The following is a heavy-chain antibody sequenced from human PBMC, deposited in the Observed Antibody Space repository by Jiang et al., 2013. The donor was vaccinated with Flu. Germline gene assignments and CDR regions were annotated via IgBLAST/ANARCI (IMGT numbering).Heavy chain of an antibody. CDR2: INPSGGST. V-gene: IGHV1-46*01. CDR1: GYTFTSYH. CDR3: VRDLSFDF. Sequence: VKVSCKASGYTFTSYHVHWVRQAPGQGLEWMGIINPSGGSTTYAQKFQGRVTMTRDTSTTTVYMELTSLRSEDTAVYYCVRDLSFDFWGQGALVTVSS. J-gene: IGHJ4*02.